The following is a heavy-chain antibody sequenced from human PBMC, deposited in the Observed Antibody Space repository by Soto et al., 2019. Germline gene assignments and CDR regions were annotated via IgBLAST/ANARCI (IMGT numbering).Heavy chain of an antibody. CDR1: GFTFDDYA. J-gene: IGHJ4*02. CDR3: AKLTNQLLLGSFDY. D-gene: IGHD2-2*01. Sequence: EVQLVESGGGLVQPGRSLRLSCAASGFTFDDYAVHWVRQAPGKGLEWVSGISWNSGSKGYADSVKGRFTISRDNAKNSLYLQMNSLRAEDTALYYCAKLTNQLLLGSFDYWGQGSMVTVSS. CDR2: ISWNSGSK. V-gene: IGHV3-9*01.